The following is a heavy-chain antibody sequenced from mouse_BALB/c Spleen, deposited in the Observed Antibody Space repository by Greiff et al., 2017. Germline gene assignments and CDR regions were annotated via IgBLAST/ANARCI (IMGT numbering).Heavy chain of an antibody. D-gene: IGHD1-2*01. CDR3: TRDPPLLRLRFDY. Sequence: DVKLVESGGGLVKPGGSLKLSCAASGFTFSSYTMSWVRQTPEKRLEWVATISSGGSYTYYPDSVKGRFTISRDNAKNTLYLQMSSLKSEDTAMYYCTRDPPLLRLRFDYWGQGTTLTVSS. V-gene: IGHV5-6-4*01. J-gene: IGHJ2*01. CDR1: GFTFSSYT. CDR2: ISSGGSYT.